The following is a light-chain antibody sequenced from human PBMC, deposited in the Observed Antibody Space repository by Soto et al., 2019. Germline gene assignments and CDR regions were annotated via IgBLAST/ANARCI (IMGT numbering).Light chain of an antibody. CDR3: SSYTSSSTRV. CDR1: SSDVGGYNY. Sequence: QSALTQPASVSGSPGQSIPISCTGTSSDVGGYNYVSWYQQHPGKAPKLMIYEVSNRPSGVSNRCSGSKSGNTASLTISGLQAEDEADYYCSSYTSSSTRVFGGGTQLTVL. J-gene: IGLJ3*02. CDR2: EVS. V-gene: IGLV2-14*01.